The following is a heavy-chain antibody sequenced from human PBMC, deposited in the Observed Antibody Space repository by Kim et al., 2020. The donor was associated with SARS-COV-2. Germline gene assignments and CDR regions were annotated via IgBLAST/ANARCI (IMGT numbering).Heavy chain of an antibody. V-gene: IGHV3-23*01. J-gene: IGHJ5*02. Sequence: RFTTSRDNSKNTLYLQMNSLRAEDTAVYYCAKDGARGGDYRPREYNWFDPWGQGTLVTVSS. D-gene: IGHD4-17*01. CDR3: AKDGARGGDYRPREYNWFDP.